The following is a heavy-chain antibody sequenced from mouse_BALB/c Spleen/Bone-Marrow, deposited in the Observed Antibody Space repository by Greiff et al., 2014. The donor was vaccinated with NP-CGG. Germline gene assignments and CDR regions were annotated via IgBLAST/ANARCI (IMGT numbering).Heavy chain of an antibody. CDR1: GYTFTSYW. CDR3: TRGGNYGNYYAMDY. CDR2: IYPSDSYT. Sequence: VQLQESGAELVRPGASVKLSCKASGYTFTSYWINWVKQRPGQGLEWIGNIYPSDSYTNYNQKFKDKATLTVDKSSSTAYMQLSRPTSEDSAVYFCTRGGNYGNYYAMDYWGQGTSVTVSS. J-gene: IGHJ4*01. V-gene: IGHV1-69*02. D-gene: IGHD2-1*01.